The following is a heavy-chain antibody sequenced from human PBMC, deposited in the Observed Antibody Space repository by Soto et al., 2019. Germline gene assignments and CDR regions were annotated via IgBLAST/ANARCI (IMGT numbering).Heavy chain of an antibody. Sequence: WASVKVSCKASGYTFTSYAMHWVRQAPGQRLEWMGWINAGNGNTKYSQKFQGRVTITRDTSASTAYMELSSLRSEDTAVYYCARVYDFWSGYPYYYYYGMDVWGQGTTVTVSS. CDR2: INAGNGNT. CDR1: GYTFTSYA. J-gene: IGHJ6*02. D-gene: IGHD3-3*01. V-gene: IGHV1-3*01. CDR3: ARVYDFWSGYPYYYYYGMDV.